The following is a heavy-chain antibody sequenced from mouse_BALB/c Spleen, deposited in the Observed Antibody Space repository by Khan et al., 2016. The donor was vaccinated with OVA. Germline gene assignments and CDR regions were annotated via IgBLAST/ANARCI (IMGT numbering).Heavy chain of an antibody. CDR3: ASGYLGNYWFAY. J-gene: IGHJ3*01. CDR2: IFPGTGTT. Sequence: QVQLQQPGTELVKPGASVKLSCKTSGYTFTSYWIQWVKQRPGQGLEWIGQIFPGTGTTYYNENFQGKATLTIDTSSTTAYMQLSSLTPEDSAVSFCASGYLGNYWFAYWGQGTLVTVSA. CDR1: GYTFTSYW. V-gene: IGHV1S132*01. D-gene: IGHD2-1*01.